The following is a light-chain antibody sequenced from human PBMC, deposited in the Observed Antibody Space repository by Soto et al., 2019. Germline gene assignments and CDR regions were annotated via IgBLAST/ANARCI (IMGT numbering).Light chain of an antibody. J-gene: IGLJ2*01. Sequence: QSALTQPASVSGSPGQSITISCTGTSSDVGGYNYVSWYQQHPGKAPKLMIYGVTNRPSGVSNRFSGSKSGNTASLTISGLQAXXXXXXYCSSYTSSTTLSVVFGGGTQL. CDR3: SSYTSSTTLSVV. CDR2: GVT. CDR1: SSDVGGYNY. V-gene: IGLV2-14*01.